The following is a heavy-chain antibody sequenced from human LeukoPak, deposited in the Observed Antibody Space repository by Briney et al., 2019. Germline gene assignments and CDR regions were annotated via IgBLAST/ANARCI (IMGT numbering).Heavy chain of an antibody. V-gene: IGHV3-11*03. Sequence: PGGSLRLSCTASGFTFSDYYMSWIRQAPGQGLEWVSYISSSSDYTNYADSVKGRFTISRDNAKNSLYLQMNSLRAEDTAVYYCANALWFGELFTYWGQGTLVTVSS. CDR2: ISSSSDYT. CDR1: GFTFSDYY. D-gene: IGHD3-10*01. CDR3: ANALWFGELFTY. J-gene: IGHJ4*02.